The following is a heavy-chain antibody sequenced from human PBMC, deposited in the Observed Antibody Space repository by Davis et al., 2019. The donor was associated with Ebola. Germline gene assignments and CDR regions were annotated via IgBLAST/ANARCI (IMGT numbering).Heavy chain of an antibody. V-gene: IGHV1-46*03. D-gene: IGHD5-24*01. Sequence: AASVKVSCKASGYTFTQFYMHWVRQAPGQGLEWMGFIIPSGGSTTYAQKFQGRVTMTRDTSTSTVYMELSSLRFEDTAVYFCATGGGYNYDYWGQGTLVSVSS. CDR3: ATGGGYNYDY. CDR1: GYTFTQFY. CDR2: IIPSGGST. J-gene: IGHJ4*02.